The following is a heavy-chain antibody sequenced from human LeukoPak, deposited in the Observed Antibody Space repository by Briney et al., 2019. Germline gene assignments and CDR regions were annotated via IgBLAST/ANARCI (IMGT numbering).Heavy chain of an antibody. V-gene: IGHV1-18*01. CDR1: GYTFTSYG. CDR3: ARDDVYGDLDFDY. CDR2: IIPYNANT. J-gene: IGHJ4*02. D-gene: IGHD4-17*01. Sequence: ASVKVSCKASGYTFTSYGISWVRQAPGQGLEWMGWIIPYNANTNYAQNLQGRVTITTDTSTSTAYMELRSLGSDDTAVYYCARDDVYGDLDFDYWGQGTLVTVSS.